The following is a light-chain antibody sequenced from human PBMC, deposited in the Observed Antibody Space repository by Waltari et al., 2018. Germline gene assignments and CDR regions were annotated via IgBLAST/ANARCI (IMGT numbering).Light chain of an antibody. CDR2: EVS. J-gene: IGKJ2*01. V-gene: IGKV2D-29*01. CDR3: MQRIQFPRT. CDR1: QSLLHTSGRTY. Sequence: DIVMTQTPLSLSVIPGQPASISCKSSQSLLHTSGRTYFYWYLQKPGQPPHLLIYEVSKRFSGVPDRFSGSGSGTEFTLKISRVEAEDVGLYYCMQRIQFPRTFGQGTKLEIK.